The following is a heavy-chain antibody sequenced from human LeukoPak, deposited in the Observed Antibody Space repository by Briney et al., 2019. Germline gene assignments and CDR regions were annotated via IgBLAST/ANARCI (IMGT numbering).Heavy chain of an antibody. Sequence: SVKVSYKASGGTFSSYAISWVRQAPGQGLEWMGGIIPIFGTANYAQKFQGRVTITADKSTGTAYMELSSLRSEDTAVYYCARVYDFYYYMDVWGKGTTVTVSS. CDR3: ARVYDFYYYMDV. CDR1: GGTFSSYA. V-gene: IGHV1-69*06. J-gene: IGHJ6*03. D-gene: IGHD5/OR15-5a*01. CDR2: IIPIFGTA.